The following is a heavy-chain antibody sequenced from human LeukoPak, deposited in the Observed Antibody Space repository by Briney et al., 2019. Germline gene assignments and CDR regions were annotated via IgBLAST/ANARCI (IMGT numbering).Heavy chain of an antibody. Sequence: PGGSLRLSCAASGFTFSSFAMSWVRQAPGKGLEWVSGFRGSDGSTDYADSVKGQFTIFRDNSKNTLYLQMTTLRADDTAVYYCAKSEQEPMYYFDYWGQGTLVIVSS. J-gene: IGHJ4*02. V-gene: IGHV3-23*01. CDR1: GFTFSSFA. CDR3: AKSEQEPMYYFDY. CDR2: FRGSDGST.